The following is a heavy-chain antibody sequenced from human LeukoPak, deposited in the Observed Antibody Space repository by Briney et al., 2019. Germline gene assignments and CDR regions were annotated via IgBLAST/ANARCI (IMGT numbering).Heavy chain of an antibody. CDR2: ISSSSSYI. CDR1: GFTFSSYS. J-gene: IGHJ4*02. V-gene: IGHV3-21*01. D-gene: IGHD3-22*01. CDR3: ARASPLFYYDSSGYSYYFDY. Sequence: GGSLRLSCAASGFTFSSYSMNWVRQTPGKGLEWVSSISSSSSYIYHADSVKGRFTISRDNAKNSLYLQMNSLRAEDTAVYYCARASPLFYYDSSGYSYYFDYWGQGTLVTVSS.